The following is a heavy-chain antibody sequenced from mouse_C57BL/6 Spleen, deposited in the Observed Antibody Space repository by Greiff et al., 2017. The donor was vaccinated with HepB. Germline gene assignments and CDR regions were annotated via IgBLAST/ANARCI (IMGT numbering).Heavy chain of an antibody. CDR2: IDPETGGT. Sequence: VKLMESGAELVRPGASVTLSCKASGYTFTDYEMHWVKQTPVHGLEWIGAIDPETGGTAYNQKFKGKAILTADKSSSTAYMELRSLTSEDSAVYYCTRSGQLRLRGAMDYWGQGTSVTVSS. CDR3: TRSGQLRLRGAMDY. CDR1: GYTFTDYE. V-gene: IGHV1-15*01. J-gene: IGHJ4*01. D-gene: IGHD3-2*02.